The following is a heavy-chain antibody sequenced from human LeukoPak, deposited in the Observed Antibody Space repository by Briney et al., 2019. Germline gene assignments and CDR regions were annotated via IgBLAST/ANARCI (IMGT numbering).Heavy chain of an antibody. CDR3: ARGYSPRYYYYMDV. CDR2: IYTSGST. Sequence: PSETLSLTCTVSGGSISSGSYYWSWIRQPAGKGLEWIGRIYTSGSTNYNPSLKSRVTISVDTSKNQFSLKLSSVTAADTAVYYCARGYSPRYYYYMDVWGKGTTVTVSS. D-gene: IGHD5-18*01. V-gene: IGHV4-61*02. J-gene: IGHJ6*03. CDR1: GGSISSGSYY.